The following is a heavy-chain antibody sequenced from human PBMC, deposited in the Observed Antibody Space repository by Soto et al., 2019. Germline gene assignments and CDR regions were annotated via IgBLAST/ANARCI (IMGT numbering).Heavy chain of an antibody. D-gene: IGHD2-2*01. Sequence: GGSLRLSCEASGFTFSSYAMSWVRQAPGKGLEWVSRISGSGGSTYYADSVKGRFTLSRDNSKNTLYLQMNSLRAEDTAVYYCAKDSKSSSLYYGMDVWGQGTTVTVSS. J-gene: IGHJ6*02. CDR3: AKDSKSSSLYYGMDV. V-gene: IGHV3-23*01. CDR1: GFTFSSYA. CDR2: ISGSGGST.